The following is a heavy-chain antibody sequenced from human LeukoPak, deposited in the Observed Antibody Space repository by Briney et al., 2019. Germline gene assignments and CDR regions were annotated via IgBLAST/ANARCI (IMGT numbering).Heavy chain of an antibody. CDR2: IYTRGST. CDR3: ARGGSGWNYYYYYMDV. V-gene: IGHV4-61*02. J-gene: IGHJ6*03. CDR1: GDSISSGSFY. Sequence: SETLSLTCTVSGDSISSGSFYWSWIRQAPGKGLEWIGRIYTRGSTNYNPSLKTRVTISVHTSKNQFSLKLSSVTAADTAVYYCARGGSGWNYYYYYMDVWGKGPTVTISS. D-gene: IGHD6-19*01.